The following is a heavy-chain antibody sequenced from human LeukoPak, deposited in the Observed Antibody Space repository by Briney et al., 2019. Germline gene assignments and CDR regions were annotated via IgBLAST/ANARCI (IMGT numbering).Heavy chain of an antibody. Sequence: PSETLSLTCTVSGVSISSYYWSWIRQPAGKGLEWIGRIYTSGSTNYNPSLKSRVTMSVDTSKNQFSLKLSSVTAADTAVYYCARHMRYSGLRRFDPWGQGTLVTVSS. D-gene: IGHD5-12*01. CDR3: ARHMRYSGLRRFDP. J-gene: IGHJ5*02. CDR2: IYTSGST. CDR1: GVSISSYY. V-gene: IGHV4-4*07.